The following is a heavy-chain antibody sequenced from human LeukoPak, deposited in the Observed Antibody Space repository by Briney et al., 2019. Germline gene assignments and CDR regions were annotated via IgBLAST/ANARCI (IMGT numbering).Heavy chain of an antibody. V-gene: IGHV3-21*01. Sequence: GGSLRLSRAASGFTFSSYSMNWVRQAPGKGLEWVSSISSSSSYIYYADSVKGRFTISRDNAKNSLYLQMNSLRAEDTAVYYCARESYYDILRGGVDAFDIWGQGTMVTVSS. D-gene: IGHD3-9*01. CDR1: GFTFSSYS. CDR3: ARESYYDILRGGVDAFDI. J-gene: IGHJ3*02. CDR2: ISSSSSYI.